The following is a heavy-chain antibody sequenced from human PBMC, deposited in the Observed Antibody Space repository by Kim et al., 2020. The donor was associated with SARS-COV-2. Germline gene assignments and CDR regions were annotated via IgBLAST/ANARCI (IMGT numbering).Heavy chain of an antibody. V-gene: IGHV4-34*01. J-gene: IGHJ4*02. CDR2: INHSGST. CDR3: ARGGGWATTDY. D-gene: IGHD5-12*01. Sequence: SETLSLTCAVYGGSFSGYYWSWIRQPPGKGLEWIGEINHSGSTNYNPSLKSRVTISVDTSKNQFSLKLSSVTAADTAVYYCARGGGWATTDYWGQGTLVTVSS. CDR1: GGSFSGYY.